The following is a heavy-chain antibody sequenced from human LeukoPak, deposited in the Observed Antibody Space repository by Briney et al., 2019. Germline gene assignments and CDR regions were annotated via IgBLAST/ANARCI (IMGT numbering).Heavy chain of an antibody. J-gene: IGHJ4*02. CDR3: ARAHSSTWYFDC. D-gene: IGHD6-13*01. Sequence: PGGSLRLYCAASGFTVSSNYMSWVRQAAGKGLEWVSVIYSDGSTLYADSVKGRFTISRDNSKNTLYLQMNSLRAEDTAVYYCARAHSSTWYFDCWGQGTLVTVSS. V-gene: IGHV3-53*01. CDR2: IYSDGST. CDR1: GFTVSSNY.